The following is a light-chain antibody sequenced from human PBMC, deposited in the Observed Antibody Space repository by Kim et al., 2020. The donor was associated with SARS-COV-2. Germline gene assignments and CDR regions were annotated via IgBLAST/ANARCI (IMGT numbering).Light chain of an antibody. CDR2: LKGSGSY. CDR3: ETWDGNTRV. Sequence: SSVKLTCTLSSGHRSYVIAWHRQQPGKAARYLMKLKGSGSYNKGSGVPDRFSGSRSGADRYLTIANLQSEDEADYYCETWDGNTRVFGGGTQLTVL. V-gene: IGLV4-60*03. CDR1: SGHRSYV. J-gene: IGLJ3*02.